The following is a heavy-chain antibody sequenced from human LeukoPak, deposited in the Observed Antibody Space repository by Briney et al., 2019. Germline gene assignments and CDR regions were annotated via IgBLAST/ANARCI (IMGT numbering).Heavy chain of an antibody. D-gene: IGHD3-16*01. CDR2: ISSSSDYI. J-gene: IGHJ3*02. CDR1: GFSFSDFY. CDR3: ARTLWPYDAFDI. V-gene: IGHV3-11*06. Sequence: GGSLRLSCVASGFSFSDFYMSWIRQAPGKGLEWVSYISSSSDYINYADSVKGRFTISRDNAKNSLHLQMNSLRAGDTAVYYCARTLWPYDAFDIWGQGTMVTVSS.